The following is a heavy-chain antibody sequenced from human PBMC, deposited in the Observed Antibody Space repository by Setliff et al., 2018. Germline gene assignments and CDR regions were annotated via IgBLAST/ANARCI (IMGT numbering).Heavy chain of an antibody. J-gene: IGHJ4*02. V-gene: IGHV3-48*03. CDR3: VRTLFLQYYGGRSGGYFDY. CDR2: IKSSGSSI. D-gene: IGHD4-17*01. CDR1: GFFFRSYA. Sequence: GGSLRLSCAASGFFFRSYAMNWVRQAPGKGLEWVSYIKSSGSSIYYADSVKGRFTISRDNAKNSLYLQMDSLRAEDTAVYYCVRTLFLQYYGGRSGGYFDYWGQGSLVTVSS.